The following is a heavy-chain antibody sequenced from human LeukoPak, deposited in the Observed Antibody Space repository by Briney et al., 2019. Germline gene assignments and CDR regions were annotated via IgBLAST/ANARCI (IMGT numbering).Heavy chain of an antibody. J-gene: IGHJ4*02. V-gene: IGHV3-23*01. D-gene: IGHD6-19*01. Sequence: PGGSLRLSCAAPGFSFSTYGMTWVRQAPGKGLEWVSTISGSGGSTYYADSMKGRFTISRDNSKNTLYLQMNSLRAEDTAVYYCAKDDIAVAGNFDYWGQGTLVTVSS. CDR3: AKDDIAVAGNFDY. CDR1: GFSFSTYG. CDR2: ISGSGGST.